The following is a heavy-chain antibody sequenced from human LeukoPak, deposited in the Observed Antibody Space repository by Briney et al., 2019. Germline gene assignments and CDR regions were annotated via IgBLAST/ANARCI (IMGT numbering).Heavy chain of an antibody. J-gene: IGHJ4*02. CDR3: ARGSGSYSRARPFDY. V-gene: IGHV4-34*01. CDR2: INHSGST. CDR1: GGSFSGYY. D-gene: IGHD1-26*01. Sequence: PSETLSLTCAVYGGSFSGYYWSWIRQPPGKGLEWIGKINHSGSTNYNPSLKSRVTISVDTSKNQFSLKLSSVTAADTAVYYCARGSGSYSRARPFDYWGQGTLVTVSS.